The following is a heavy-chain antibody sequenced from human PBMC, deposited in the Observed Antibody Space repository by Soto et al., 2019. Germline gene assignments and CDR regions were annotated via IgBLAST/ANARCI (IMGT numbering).Heavy chain of an antibody. J-gene: IGHJ6*04. CDR3: ARSKVRGVKDYYYGMDV. D-gene: IGHD3-10*01. V-gene: IGHV1-2*04. CDR2: INPNSGGT. Sequence: ASVKVSCKASGYTFTGYYMHWVRQAPGQGLEWMGWINPNSGGTNYAQKFQGWVTMTRDTSISTAYMELSRLRSDDTAVYYCARSKVRGVKDYYYGMDVWGKGTTVTVSS. CDR1: GYTFTGYY.